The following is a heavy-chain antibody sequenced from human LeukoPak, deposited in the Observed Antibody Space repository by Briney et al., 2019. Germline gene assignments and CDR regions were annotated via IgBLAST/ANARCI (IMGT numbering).Heavy chain of an antibody. CDR2: FDPEDGET. J-gene: IGHJ4*02. CDR1: GYTLTELS. V-gene: IGHV1-24*01. CDR3: ATIRPEDSGYDPFDY. D-gene: IGHD5-12*01. Sequence: GASVKVSCKVSGYTLTELSMHWVGQAPGKGLEWMGGFDPEDGETIYAQKSQGRVTMTEDTSTDTAYMELSSLRSEDTAVYYCATIRPEDSGYDPFDYWGQGTLVTVSS.